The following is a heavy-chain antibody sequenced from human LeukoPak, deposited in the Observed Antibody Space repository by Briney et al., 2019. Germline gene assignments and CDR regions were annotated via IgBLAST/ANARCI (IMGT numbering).Heavy chain of an antibody. Sequence: SETLSLTCTVSGVSISSGGYYWSWIRQHPGKGLEWIGYIYYSGSTYYNPSLKSRVTISVDTSKNQFSLKLSSVTAADTAVYYCARAYRGYCSGGSCPFDYWGQGTLVTVSS. V-gene: IGHV4-31*03. D-gene: IGHD2-15*01. CDR3: ARAYRGYCSGGSCPFDY. CDR1: GVSISSGGYY. J-gene: IGHJ4*02. CDR2: IYYSGST.